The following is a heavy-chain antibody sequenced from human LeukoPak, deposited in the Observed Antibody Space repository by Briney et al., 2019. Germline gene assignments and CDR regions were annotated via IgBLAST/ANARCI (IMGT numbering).Heavy chain of an antibody. Sequence: GGSLRLSCAASGFTFSSYGMHWVRQAPGKGLEWVAVIWYDGSNKYYADSVKGRFTISRDNSKNTLYLQMNSLRAEDTAVYYCAKDREQLVRYYYYGMDVWGQGTTVTVSS. CDR2: IWYDGSNK. V-gene: IGHV3-30*02. CDR1: GFTFSSYG. D-gene: IGHD6-6*01. CDR3: AKDREQLVRYYYYGMDV. J-gene: IGHJ6*02.